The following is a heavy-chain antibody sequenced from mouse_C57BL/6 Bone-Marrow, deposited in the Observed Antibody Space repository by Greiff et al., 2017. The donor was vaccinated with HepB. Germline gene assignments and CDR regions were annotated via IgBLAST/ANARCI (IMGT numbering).Heavy chain of an antibody. CDR3: ARMAYYSNSNYFDN. V-gene: IGHV2-2*01. J-gene: IGHJ2*01. D-gene: IGHD2-5*01. Sequence: QVQLQQSGPGLVQPSQSLSITCTVSGFSLTNYGVHWVRQSPGKGLEWLGAIWSGGSPDYNAAFISRLSISKDNTESQVFFKMNSLQADDTAIYCCARMAYYSNSNYFDNWGQGTTLTVSS. CDR1: GFSLTNYG. CDR2: IWSGGSP.